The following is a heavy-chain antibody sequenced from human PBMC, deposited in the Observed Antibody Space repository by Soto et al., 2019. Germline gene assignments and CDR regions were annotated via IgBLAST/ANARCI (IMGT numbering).Heavy chain of an antibody. CDR3: ARSGTTGGFDL. J-gene: IGHJ4*02. CDR1: GFRFKSFV. Sequence: QVQLVESGGGVVQPGTSLRLSCAASGFRFKSFVMHWVRQAPGKGLEWVAFTSYDGNNKDYGDSVKGRFTVSRDNSQNTLHLQMDFLRPEDTALYYCARSGTTGGFDLWGQGTLVSVSS. V-gene: IGHV3-30*14. D-gene: IGHD3-10*01. CDR2: TSYDGNNK.